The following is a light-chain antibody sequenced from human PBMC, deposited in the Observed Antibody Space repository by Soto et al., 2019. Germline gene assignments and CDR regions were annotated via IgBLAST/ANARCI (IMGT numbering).Light chain of an antibody. CDR2: WAS. J-gene: IGKJ4*01. CDR1: QSVLYSSDNKNY. Sequence: DIVMTQSPDSLAVSLGERATINCKSSQSVLYSSDNKNYLAWYQQRPGQPSKLLIYWASTRESGVPDRFSGSGSGTDFTLTISSLQAEDVAVYYCQQYYSGITFGGGTKVQIK. V-gene: IGKV4-1*01. CDR3: QQYYSGIT.